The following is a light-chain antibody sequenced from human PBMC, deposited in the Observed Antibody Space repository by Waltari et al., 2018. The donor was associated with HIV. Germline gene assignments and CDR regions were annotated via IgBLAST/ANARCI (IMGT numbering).Light chain of an antibody. CDR1: ISNIGKNT. J-gene: IGLJ3*02. V-gene: IGLV1-44*01. CDR3: ASWDDRLSVQGV. Sequence: QPMLTQPPSASGIPGQRVTISCSGTISNIGKNTVNWYQQFPGTAPKLLIYNNNQRPSGVPDRFSGSKSGSSASLAIRGLQSEDEADYYCASWDDRLSVQGVFGGGTRLTVL. CDR2: NNN.